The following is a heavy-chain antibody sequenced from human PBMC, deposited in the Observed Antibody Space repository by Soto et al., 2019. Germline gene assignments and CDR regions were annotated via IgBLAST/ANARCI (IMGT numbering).Heavy chain of an antibody. CDR2: IYSSGST. D-gene: IGHD6-19*01. CDR1: GGSISTYY. V-gene: IGHV4-4*07. CDR3: ARSGSGSGWL. Sequence: QVQLQESGPGLVKPSETLSLTCTVSGGSISTYYWNWIRQPAGKGLEWIGRIYSSGSTSYNPSLKSRVTMSVDTSKSQFSLKLSSMTAADTAVYYCARSGSGSGWLGGQGTLVTVSS. J-gene: IGHJ4*02.